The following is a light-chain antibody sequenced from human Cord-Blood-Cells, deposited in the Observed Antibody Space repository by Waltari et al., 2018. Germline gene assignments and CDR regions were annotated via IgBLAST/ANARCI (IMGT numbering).Light chain of an antibody. CDR1: QSISSY. Sequence: DIQITHSPSPLSASVGDIVPITCRASQSISSYLNWYQQKPEKAPKLLIYAASRLQRGVPSRFSGSGSGTDFTLTISSLQPEDVATYYCQQSYSTPYTFGQGTKLEIK. V-gene: IGKV1-39*01. CDR3: QQSYSTPYT. J-gene: IGKJ2*01. CDR2: AAS.